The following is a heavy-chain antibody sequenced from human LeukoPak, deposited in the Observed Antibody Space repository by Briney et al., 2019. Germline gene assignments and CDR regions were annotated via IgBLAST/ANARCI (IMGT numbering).Heavy chain of an antibody. CDR2: ISSSGSTI. D-gene: IGHD3-3*01. CDR1: GFTFSSYA. Sequence: GGSLRLSCAASGFTFSSYAMHWVRQAPGKGLEWVSYISSSGSTIYYADSVKGRFTISRDNAKNSLYLQMNSLRAEDTAVYYCARSLFWSGYDYWGQGTLVTVSS. V-gene: IGHV3-48*04. CDR3: ARSLFWSGYDY. J-gene: IGHJ4*02.